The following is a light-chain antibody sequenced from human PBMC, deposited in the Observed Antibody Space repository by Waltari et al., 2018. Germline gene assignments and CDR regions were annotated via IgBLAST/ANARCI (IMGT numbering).Light chain of an antibody. V-gene: IGKV2-30*02. CDR2: KVS. CDR3: MQGTHWPPYT. Sequence: DVVMTQSPLSLPVTLGQPASISCRSSQSLVHSDGNTYLNWFQQRLGQSPRRLIYKVSNRDSGVPDRVSGSGSGTDFTLKISRVEAEDVGVYYCMQGTHWPPYTFGQGTKLEIK. J-gene: IGKJ2*01. CDR1: QSLVHSDGNTY.